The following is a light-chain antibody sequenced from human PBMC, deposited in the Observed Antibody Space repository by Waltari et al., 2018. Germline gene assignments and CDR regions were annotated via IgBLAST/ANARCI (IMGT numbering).Light chain of an antibody. CDR1: SGHSSYT. Sequence: QLVLTQSPSASASLGASVKLTCTLSSGHSSYTIAWHQQQPEKGPRYLMKVNSDGSHGKGDGIPDRCSGSSSGAERYLTISSLQSEDEADYYCQTWGTGIHVVFGGGTKLTVL. J-gene: IGLJ2*01. CDR2: VNSDGSH. CDR3: QTWGTGIHVV. V-gene: IGLV4-69*01.